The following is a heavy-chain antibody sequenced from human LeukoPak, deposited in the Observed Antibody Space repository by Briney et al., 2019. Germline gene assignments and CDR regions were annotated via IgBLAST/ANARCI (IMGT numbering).Heavy chain of an antibody. V-gene: IGHV3-30-3*01. CDR1: GFTFGSYA. CDR2: ISYDGSSK. CDR3: AKDRANWAIDD. D-gene: IGHD3-16*01. J-gene: IGHJ4*02. Sequence: GGSLRLSCAASGFTFGSYAIHWVRQAPGEGLEWVAVISYDGSSKFYADSVKGRFTASKDDARKSMYLQMNSLRVEDTAVYYCAKDRANWAIDDWGQGTQVTVSS.